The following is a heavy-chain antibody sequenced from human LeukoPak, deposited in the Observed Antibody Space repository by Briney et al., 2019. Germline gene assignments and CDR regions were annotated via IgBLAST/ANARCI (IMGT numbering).Heavy chain of an antibody. CDR2: IYYSGST. D-gene: IGHD6-13*01. J-gene: IGHJ3*02. Sequence: PSETLSLTCTVSGASISSGDYYWSWIRQPPGKGLEWIGYIYYSGSTYYNSSLKSRVTISVDTSKNQFSLKLSSVTAADTAVYYCARSISSWKPQDIVDAFDIWGQGTMVTVSS. CDR3: ARSISSWKPQDIVDAFDI. CDR1: GASISSGDYY. V-gene: IGHV4-30-4*08.